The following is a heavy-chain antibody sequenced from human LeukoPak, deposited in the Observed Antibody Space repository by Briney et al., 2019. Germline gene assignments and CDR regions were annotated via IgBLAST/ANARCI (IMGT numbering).Heavy chain of an antibody. V-gene: IGHV3-30*04. D-gene: IGHD4-11*01. J-gene: IGHJ4*02. CDR1: GFTFSSYA. CDR3: ARVYRDYSNYVGQVYFDY. Sequence: VQPGRSLRLSCAASGFTFSSYAMHWVRQAPGKGLEWVAVISYDGSNKYYADSVKGRFTISRDNSKNTLYLQMNRLRAEDTAVYYCARVYRDYSNYVGQVYFDYWGQGTLVTVSS. CDR2: ISYDGSNK.